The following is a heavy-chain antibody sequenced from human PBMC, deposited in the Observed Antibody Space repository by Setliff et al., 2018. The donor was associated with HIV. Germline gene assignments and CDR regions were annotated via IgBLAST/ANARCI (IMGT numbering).Heavy chain of an antibody. CDR2: ISGGGRTT. CDR3: AKDYTTTFWEYNWFDL. CDR1: GFTVSGYW. D-gene: IGHD3-3*01. J-gene: IGHJ5*02. V-gene: IGHV3-23*01. Sequence: GESLKISCAASGFTVSGYWMSWIRQAPGKGLEWVSYISGGGRTTFDANSVKGRFTISRDNSKDTLTLQMNDLRAEDTGLYYCAKDYTTTFWEYNWFDLWGQGTLVTVSS.